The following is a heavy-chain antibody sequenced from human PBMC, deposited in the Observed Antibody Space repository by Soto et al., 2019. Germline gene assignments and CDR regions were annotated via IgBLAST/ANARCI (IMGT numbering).Heavy chain of an antibody. CDR1: GGSISSGGSY. CDR3: ARAPETPPKFGVVRPYFFEF. CDR2: IFYSDSF. V-gene: IGHV4-31*03. J-gene: IGHJ4*01. Sequence: QVQLQESGPGLVKSSQTLSLTCTVSGGSISSGGSYWSWIRQRPGKGLEWIGYIFYSDSFYYTPSPKGRVVILGDTCKNQFNLKLSPVTDAARALYYCARAPETPPKFGVVRPYFFEFWGQGTLVTVSS. D-gene: IGHD3-3*01.